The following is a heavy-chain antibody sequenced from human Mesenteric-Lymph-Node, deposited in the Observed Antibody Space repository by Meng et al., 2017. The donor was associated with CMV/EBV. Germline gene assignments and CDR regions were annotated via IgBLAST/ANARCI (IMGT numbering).Heavy chain of an antibody. Sequence: GGSLRLSCAASGFTFSDYSLNWVRQAPGKGLEWVSGINWNGGSTGYADSVKGRFTISRDNAKNSLYLQMNSLRAEDTALYYCARGGWGSSTSWDFDYWGQGTLVTVSS. D-gene: IGHD2-2*01. CDR3: ARGGWGSSTSWDFDY. J-gene: IGHJ4*02. CDR2: INWNGGST. CDR1: GFTFSDYS. V-gene: IGHV3-20*04.